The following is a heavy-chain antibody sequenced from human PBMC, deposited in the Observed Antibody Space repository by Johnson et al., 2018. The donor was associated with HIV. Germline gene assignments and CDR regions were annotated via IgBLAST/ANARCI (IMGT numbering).Heavy chain of an antibody. J-gene: IGHJ3*02. D-gene: IGHD6-13*01. CDR1: GFTFDDYD. CDR3: ADSSPFYAFDI. Sequence: MLLVESGGGVVRPGGSLRLSFAASGFTFDDYDMSWVRQAPGMGLVSVSNINWNVVSTGYAYSVKGRFTISRDNSKNTLYLQMNSLRAEDTAVYYCADSSPFYAFDIWGQGTMVTVSS. V-gene: IGHV3-20*03. CDR2: INWNVVST.